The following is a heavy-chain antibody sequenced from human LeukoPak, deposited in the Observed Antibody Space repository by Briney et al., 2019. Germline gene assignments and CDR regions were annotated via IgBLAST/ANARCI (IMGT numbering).Heavy chain of an antibody. D-gene: IGHD3-10*01. J-gene: IGHJ4*02. CDR3: ARGSWRLVRGAASFEY. V-gene: IGHV3-30*03. CDR2: ISYDGSNK. CDR1: GFTFSSYG. Sequence: PGGSLRLSCAASGFTFSSYGMHWVRQAPGKGLEWVAVISYDGSNKYYADSVKGRFTISRDNSKNTLYLQMNSLRGEDTAVYYCARGSWRLVRGAASFEYWGQGTLVTVSS.